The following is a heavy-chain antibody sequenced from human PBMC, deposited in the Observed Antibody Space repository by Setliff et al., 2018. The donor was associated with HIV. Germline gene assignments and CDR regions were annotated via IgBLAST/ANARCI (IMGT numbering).Heavy chain of an antibody. V-gene: IGHV4-31*03. CDR2: IYYSGST. J-gene: IGHJ6*02. CDR3: ARERGSSSGYYYYGMDV. D-gene: IGHD6-6*01. Sequence: SETLSLTCTVSGGSISSGTYYWSWIRQHPGKGLEWIGYIYYSGSTYYNPSLKSRLTISIDTSKNQFSLKLSSVTAADTAVYYCARERGSSSGYYYYGMDVWGQGTTVTVSS. CDR1: GGSISSGTYY.